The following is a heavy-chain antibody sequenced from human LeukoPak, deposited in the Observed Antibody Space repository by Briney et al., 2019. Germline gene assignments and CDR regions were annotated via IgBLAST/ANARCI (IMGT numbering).Heavy chain of an antibody. CDR3: ARGGRSLWFANLLTN. D-gene: IGHD3-10*01. J-gene: IGHJ4*02. CDR1: GFNFNNYW. V-gene: IGHV3-7*01. CDR2: IKHDGREK. Sequence: PGGSLRLSCAGSGFNFNNYWMVWVRQAPGKGLEWVANIKHDGREKHFVDSVKGRFSISRANAHNSLYLDMNNLRPEDTALYFCARGGRSLWFANLLTNWGQGILVAVSS.